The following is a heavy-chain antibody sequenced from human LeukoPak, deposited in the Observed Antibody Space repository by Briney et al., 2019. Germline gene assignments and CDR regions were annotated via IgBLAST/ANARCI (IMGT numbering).Heavy chain of an antibody. CDR1: GGSISSGSYY. CDR2: FYTSGST. CDR3: ARGDITMVRGVRDNWFDP. D-gene: IGHD3-10*01. V-gene: IGHV4-61*02. J-gene: IGHJ5*02. Sequence: PSETLSLTCTVSGGSISSGSYYWSWLRQPAGKGLEWIGRFYTSGSTYYNPSLKSRVTISVDTSKNQFSLNLSSVTAADTAVYYCARGDITMVRGVRDNWFDPWGQGTLVTVSS.